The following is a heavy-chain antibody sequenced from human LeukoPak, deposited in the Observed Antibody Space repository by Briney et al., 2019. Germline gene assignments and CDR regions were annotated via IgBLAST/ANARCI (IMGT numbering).Heavy chain of an antibody. J-gene: IGHJ5*02. CDR3: ARGRQIGGYDGFDP. V-gene: IGHV4-39*06. CDR2: IYYSGRT. CDR1: GGSISSSSQY. D-gene: IGHD5-12*01. Sequence: SETLSLTCTVSGGSISSSSQYWGWIRQPPGKRLEWIGSIYYSGRTYYNPSLQSRVIISVDMSKNQFALKLSSVTAADTAVYYCARGRQIGGYDGFDPWGQGTLVTVSS.